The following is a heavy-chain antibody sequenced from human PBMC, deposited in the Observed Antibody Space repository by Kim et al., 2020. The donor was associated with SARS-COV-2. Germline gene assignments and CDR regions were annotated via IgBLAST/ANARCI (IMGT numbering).Heavy chain of an antibody. Sequence: SETLSLTCTVSGGSISSYYWSWIRQPPGKGLEWIGYFYYSGSTNYNPSLKSRVTISVDTSKNQFSLKLSSVTAADTAVYYCARVNVLRFLEWLPHAGPFDYWGQGTLVTVSS. D-gene: IGHD3-3*01. CDR2: FYYSGST. CDR1: GGSISSYY. J-gene: IGHJ4*02. CDR3: ARVNVLRFLEWLPHAGPFDY. V-gene: IGHV4-59*01.